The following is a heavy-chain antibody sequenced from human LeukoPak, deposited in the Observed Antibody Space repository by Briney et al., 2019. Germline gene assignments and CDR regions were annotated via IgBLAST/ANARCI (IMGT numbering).Heavy chain of an antibody. CDR2: ISYDGSNK. Sequence: GGSLRLSCAASGFTFSTYDMQWVRQVPGKGLEWVAVISYDGSNKYYADSVKGRFTISRDNSKNTLYLQMNSLRAEDTAVYYCARAGGGDKQQLVWYFDLWGRGTLVTVSS. J-gene: IGHJ2*01. D-gene: IGHD6-13*01. V-gene: IGHV3-30*14. CDR3: ARAGGGDKQQLVWYFDL. CDR1: GFTFSTYD.